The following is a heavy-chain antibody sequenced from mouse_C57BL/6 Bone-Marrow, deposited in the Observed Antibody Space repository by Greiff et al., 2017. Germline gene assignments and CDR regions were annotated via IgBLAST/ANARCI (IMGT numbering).Heavy chain of an antibody. CDR1: GFSLTSYG. D-gene: IGHD1-1*01. CDR2: IWGVGST. V-gene: IGHV2-6*01. CDR3: DRDYGSSYGYWYFDV. Sequence: QVQLKQSGPGLVAPSQSLSITCTVSGFSLTSYGVDWVRQSPGKGLEWLGVIWGVGSTNYNSALKSRLSTSKDNSKSQVFLKMNRLQTDDTAMYYCDRDYGSSYGYWYFDVWGTGTTVTVSS. J-gene: IGHJ1*03.